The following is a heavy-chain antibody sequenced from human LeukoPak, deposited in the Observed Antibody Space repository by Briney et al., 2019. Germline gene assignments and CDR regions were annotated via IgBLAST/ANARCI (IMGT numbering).Heavy chain of an antibody. CDR3: VRDSSFAFDY. V-gene: IGHV3-7*05. J-gene: IGHJ4*02. CDR2: IKEDGSEK. D-gene: IGHD2/OR15-2a*01. CDR1: GFTLRNFW. Sequence: GGSLRLSCAASGFTLRNFWMSWVRQAPGKGLEWVANIKEDGSEKYYVDSVRGRFTISRDNAKSSLYLQMNSLRDEDTAVYYCVRDSSFAFDYWGQGILVTVSS.